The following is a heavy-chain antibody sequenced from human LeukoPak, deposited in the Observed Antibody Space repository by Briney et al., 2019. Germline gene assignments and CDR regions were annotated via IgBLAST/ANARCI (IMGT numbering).Heavy chain of an antibody. CDR2: ISGSGGST. V-gene: IGHV3-23*01. CDR3: AKGYSYGYFDY. J-gene: IGHJ4*02. Sequence: GGSLRLSCVGSGFTFSRYWLNWVRQAPGKGLEWVSAISGSGGSTYYADSVKGRFTISRDNSKNTLYLQMNSLRAEDTAVYYCAKGYSYGYFDYWGQGTLVTVSS. D-gene: IGHD5-18*01. CDR1: GFTFSRYW.